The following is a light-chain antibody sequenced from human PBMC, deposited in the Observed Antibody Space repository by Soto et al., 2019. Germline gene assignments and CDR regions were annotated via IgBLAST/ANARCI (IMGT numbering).Light chain of an antibody. Sequence: EIVLTQSPGTLSLSPVERATLSFRASQSVSNNYLAWYQQKPGQAPRLLIYGASNRATGIPDRFSGSGSGTDFTLTISRLEPEDFAVYYCQQYNDWPTFGQGTKVDIK. CDR2: GAS. CDR3: QQYNDWPT. V-gene: IGKV3-20*01. J-gene: IGKJ1*01. CDR1: QSVSNNY.